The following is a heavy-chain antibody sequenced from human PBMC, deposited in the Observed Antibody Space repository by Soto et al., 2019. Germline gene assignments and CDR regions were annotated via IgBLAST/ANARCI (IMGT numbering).Heavy chain of an antibody. Sequence: GGSLRLSCAASGFTFDDYAMHWVLQAPGKGLEWVSGISWNSGSIGYADTVKGRFTISRDNAKNSLYLQMNSLRAEDTALYYCAKDITEYYEENDALDIWGEGTMVTVSS. J-gene: IGHJ3*02. CDR3: AKDITEYYEENDALDI. V-gene: IGHV3-9*01. D-gene: IGHD3-3*01. CDR2: ISWNSGSI. CDR1: GFTFDDYA.